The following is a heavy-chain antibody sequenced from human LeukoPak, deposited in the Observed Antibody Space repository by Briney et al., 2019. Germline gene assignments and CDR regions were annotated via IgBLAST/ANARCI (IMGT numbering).Heavy chain of an antibody. CDR2: MYYRGNT. CDR1: GVSISSITYY. CDR3: ARLYGNYQNYFDY. Sequence: SETLSLTCTVSGVSISSITYYWGWIRQPPGKGLEWVGHMYYRGNTFYNPSLKSLVTISVDTSKNLFSLKLRSVTAADTAVYYCARLYGNYQNYFDYWGQGTLVTVSS. J-gene: IGHJ4*02. D-gene: IGHD1-7*01. V-gene: IGHV4-39*07.